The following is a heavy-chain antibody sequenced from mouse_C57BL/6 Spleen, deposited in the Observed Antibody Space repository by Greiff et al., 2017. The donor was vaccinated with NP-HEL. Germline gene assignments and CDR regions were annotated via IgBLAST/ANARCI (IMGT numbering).Heavy chain of an antibody. CDR3: ARGGTDY. Sequence: QVQLQQPGAELVRPGTSVKVSCKASGYAFTNYLIEWVKQRPGQGLEWIGVINPGSGGTNYNEKFKGKATLTADKSSSTAYMQLSSLTSEDSAVYFCARGGTDYWGQGTTLTVSS. CDR1: GYAFTNYL. CDR2: INPGSGGT. J-gene: IGHJ2*01. V-gene: IGHV1-54*01. D-gene: IGHD4-1*01.